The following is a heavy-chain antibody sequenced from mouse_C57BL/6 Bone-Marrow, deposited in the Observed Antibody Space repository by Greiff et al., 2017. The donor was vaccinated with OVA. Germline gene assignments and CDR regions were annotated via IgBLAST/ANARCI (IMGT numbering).Heavy chain of an antibody. V-gene: IGHV6-3*01. CDR3: TDGSSPCAY. Sequence: EVKLEESGGGLVQPGGSMKLSCVASGFTFSNYWMNWVRQSPEKGLEWVAQIRLKSDNYATHYAESVKGRFTISRDDSKSRVYLQMNNLRAEDTGIYYCTDGSSPCAYWGQGTLVTVSA. CDR2: IRLKSDNYAT. CDR1: GFTFSNYW. D-gene: IGHD1-1*01. J-gene: IGHJ3*01.